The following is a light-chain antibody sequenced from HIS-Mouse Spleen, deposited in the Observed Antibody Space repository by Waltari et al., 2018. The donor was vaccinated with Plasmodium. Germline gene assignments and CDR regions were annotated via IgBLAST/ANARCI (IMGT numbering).Light chain of an antibody. CDR3: CSYAGSSTLVV. Sequence: QSALTQPASVSGSPGQSITISCTGTSSDVGSYNLVSWYQQTPGKAPKLLLYEGSKRPSGVSNRVSGSKSGNTASMTMSGLQAEDEADYYCCSYAGSSTLVVFGGGTKLTVL. CDR2: EGS. CDR1: SSDVGSYNL. V-gene: IGLV2-23*01. J-gene: IGLJ2*01.